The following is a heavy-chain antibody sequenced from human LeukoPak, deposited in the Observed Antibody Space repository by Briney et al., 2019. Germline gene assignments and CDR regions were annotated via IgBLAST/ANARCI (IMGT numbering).Heavy chain of an antibody. V-gene: IGHV1-18*01. D-gene: IGHD3-3*01. J-gene: IGHJ1*01. CDR1: GYTFTSYG. CDR3: ARDRKLGYYDFWSGYYTGEYFQH. CDR2: ISAYNGNT. Sequence: GASVKVSCKASGYTFTSYGISWVRQAPGQGLEWMGWISAYNGNTNYAQKLQGRVTMTTDTSTSTAYMELRSLRSDDTAAYYCARDRKLGYYDFWSGYYTGEYFQHWGQGTLVTVSS.